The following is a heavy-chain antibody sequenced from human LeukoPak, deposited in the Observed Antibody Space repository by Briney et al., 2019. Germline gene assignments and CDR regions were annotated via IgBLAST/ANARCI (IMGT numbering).Heavy chain of an antibody. Sequence: SETLSLTCTVSGASIINYYWGWIRQPPGKGLEWIGYIYYSGSTNYNPSLKSRVTISVDTSKNQFSLKLSSVTAADTAVYYCARDDGDNDAFDIWGQGTMVTVSS. J-gene: IGHJ3*02. CDR3: ARDDGDNDAFDI. V-gene: IGHV4-59*01. D-gene: IGHD4-17*01. CDR1: GASIINYY. CDR2: IYYSGST.